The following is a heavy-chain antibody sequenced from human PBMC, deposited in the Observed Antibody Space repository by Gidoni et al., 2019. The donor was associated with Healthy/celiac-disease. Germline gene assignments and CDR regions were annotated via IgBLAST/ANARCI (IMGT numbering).Heavy chain of an antibody. CDR2: ISYDGRKK. CDR3: ARITDYGDYRADY. J-gene: IGHJ4*02. D-gene: IGHD4-17*01. V-gene: IGHV3-30*03. CDR1: GFPFRSYG. Sequence: QVPLVESGGGVVQPGRALRLSCAAFGFPFRSYGMHWVRQAPGKGLEWVAVISYDGRKKYYADSVKGRFTISRDNSKNTLYLQMNSLRAEDTAVYYCARITDYGDYRADYWGQGTLVTVSS.